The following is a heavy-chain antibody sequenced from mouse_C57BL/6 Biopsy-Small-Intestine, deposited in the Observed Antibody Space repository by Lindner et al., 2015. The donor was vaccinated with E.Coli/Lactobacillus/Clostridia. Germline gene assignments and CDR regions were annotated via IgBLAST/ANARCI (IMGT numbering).Heavy chain of an antibody. D-gene: IGHD2-2*01. J-gene: IGHJ4*01. CDR1: GYTFTSHY. CDR2: MNPSVEST. Sequence: SVKVSCKASGYTFTSHYIHWVRQAPGQGLEWMGVMNPSVESTSYAQKFQGRVTMTRDTSTSTVYMELSSLRSEDTAIYYCARVPKSWYSNIWASKAWFDPWGQGTLVTVSS. CDR3: ARVPKSWYSNIWASKAWFDP. V-gene: IGHV1-55*01.